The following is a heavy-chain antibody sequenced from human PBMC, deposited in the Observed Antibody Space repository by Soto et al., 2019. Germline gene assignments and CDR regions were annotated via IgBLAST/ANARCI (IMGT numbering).Heavy chain of an antibody. CDR2: ISTSGAGT. CDR3: AKVLNPMAYHAAFDI. D-gene: IGHD2-2*01. V-gene: IGHV3-23*01. Sequence: PWVSMRLSCPASGLTFISYAMNWVRQATGKGLEWVSVISTSGAGTYYADSGKGRFTISRDNSKNTLYLQMNSLRAEDTAVYFCAKVLNPMAYHAAFDIWGQGTMVTVSS. CDR1: GLTFISYA. J-gene: IGHJ3*02.